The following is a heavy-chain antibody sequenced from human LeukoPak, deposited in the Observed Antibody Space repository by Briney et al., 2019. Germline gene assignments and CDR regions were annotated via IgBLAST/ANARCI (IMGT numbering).Heavy chain of an antibody. Sequence: GGSLRLSCAVSGFTFSSCSMNWVRQAPGKGLEWVSSISSSGSYIYYADSVKGRFTLSRDNAKNSLYLQMNSLRAEDTAVYYCARDREPYCTGGTCYSTGDYWGQGTLVTVSS. D-gene: IGHD2-15*01. J-gene: IGHJ4*02. CDR3: ARDREPYCTGGTCYSTGDY. V-gene: IGHV3-21*06. CDR2: ISSSGSYI. CDR1: GFTFSSCS.